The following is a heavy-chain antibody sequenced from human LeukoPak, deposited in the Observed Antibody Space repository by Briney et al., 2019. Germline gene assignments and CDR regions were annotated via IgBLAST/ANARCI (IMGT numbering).Heavy chain of an antibody. J-gene: IGHJ4*02. CDR3: ARGFTGWVTSPIDY. CDR2: ISNSANTK. V-gene: IGHV3-48*03. CDR1: GFTFSSYE. D-gene: IGHD2-2*01. Sequence: GGSLRLSCAASGFTFSSYEMNWVRQAPGKGLEWVSYISNSANTKHFADSVKGRFTISRDNAKNLLYLQMNSLRAEDTAIYYCARGFTGWVTSPIDYWGQGSLVIVSA.